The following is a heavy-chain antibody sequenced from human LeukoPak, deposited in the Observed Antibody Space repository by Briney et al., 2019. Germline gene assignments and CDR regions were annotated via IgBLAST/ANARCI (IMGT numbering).Heavy chain of an antibody. CDR1: GGSISSGGYY. Sequence: SQTLSLTCTVSGGSISSGGYYWSWIRQHPGKGLEWIGEINHSGSTNYNPSLKSRVTISVDTSKNQFSLKLSSVTAADTAVYYCARGKVGDYWGQGTLVTVSS. CDR3: ARGKVGDY. J-gene: IGHJ4*02. CDR2: INHSGST. V-gene: IGHV4-31*03.